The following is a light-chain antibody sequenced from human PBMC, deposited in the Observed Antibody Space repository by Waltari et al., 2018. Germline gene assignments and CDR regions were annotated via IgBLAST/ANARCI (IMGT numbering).Light chain of an antibody. CDR3: QQRSNWPAT. J-gene: IGKJ4*01. Sequence: EIVLTQSPATLSLSPGERATLSCRASQSVSSYLAWYQQKPGQAPRLLIYDASNRATGTPARFSGSGSGPDFTLTISSLEPDDFAVSYCQQRSNWPATFGGVTKVEIK. CDR2: DAS. CDR1: QSVSSY. V-gene: IGKV3-11*01.